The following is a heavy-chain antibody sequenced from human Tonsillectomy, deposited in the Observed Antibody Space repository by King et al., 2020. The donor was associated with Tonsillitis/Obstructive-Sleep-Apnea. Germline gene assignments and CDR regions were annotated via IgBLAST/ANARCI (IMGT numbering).Heavy chain of an antibody. CDR3: TRPFLPGTTLLIYYYFYMDV. D-gene: IGHD1/OR15-1a*01. J-gene: IGHJ6*03. CDR2: IRSKPYGGTT. CDR1: GFTFGDYP. Sequence: VQLVESGGGLVQPGRSLRLSCSASGFTFGDYPLSWVRQAPGKGLEWVGFIRSKPYGGTTEYAASVKGRFTISRDDSKSIAYLQMKSLKTVDTSVYYCTRPFLPGTTLLIYYYFYMDVWGKGTTVTVSS. V-gene: IGHV3-49*04.